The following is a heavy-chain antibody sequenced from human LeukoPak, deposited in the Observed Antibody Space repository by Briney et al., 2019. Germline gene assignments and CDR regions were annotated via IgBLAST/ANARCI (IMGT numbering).Heavy chain of an antibody. CDR1: GFTFSSFD. D-gene: IGHD2-2*01. CDR2: ISTSIRYI. CDR3: ARADCSGSTCYLRRSWFDP. V-gene: IGHV3-21*01. J-gene: IGHJ5*02. Sequence: GGSLRLSCAASGFTFSSFDMNWVRQAPGKGLEWVSSISTSIRYIYYRDSVKGRFTISRDDAKNSLYLQMNSLRVEDTAVYYCARADCSGSTCYLRRSWFDPWGQGTLVTVSS.